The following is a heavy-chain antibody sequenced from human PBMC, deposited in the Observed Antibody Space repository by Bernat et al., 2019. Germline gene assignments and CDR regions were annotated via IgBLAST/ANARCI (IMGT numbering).Heavy chain of an antibody. Sequence: EVQLVESGGGLVQPGGSLRLSCAASALTFSTYNFNWVRQAPGKGLEWLSYISSSGSTIYYAASVKGRFTISRDNAKNSLYLQINSLRAEGTAVYYCASEDRGTSYWGQGTLVTVSS. J-gene: IGHJ4*02. CDR1: ALTFSTYN. CDR3: ASEDRGTSY. CDR2: ISSSGSTI. V-gene: IGHV3-48*01. D-gene: IGHD3-16*01.